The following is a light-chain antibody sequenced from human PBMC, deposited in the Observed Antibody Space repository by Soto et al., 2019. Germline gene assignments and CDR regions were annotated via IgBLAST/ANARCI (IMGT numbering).Light chain of an antibody. J-gene: IGKJ2*01. CDR2: WAS. CDR3: QQYYSTPYT. CDR1: QSVLYIPTNKNY. Sequence: DILMTQSPDSLVVSLGERATINCKSSQSVLYIPTNKNYLAWYQQKPGQPPKLLIYWASTRESGVPDRFSGSGSGTDFTLTISSLQAEDVAVYYCQQYYSTPYTFGQGTKLEI. V-gene: IGKV4-1*01.